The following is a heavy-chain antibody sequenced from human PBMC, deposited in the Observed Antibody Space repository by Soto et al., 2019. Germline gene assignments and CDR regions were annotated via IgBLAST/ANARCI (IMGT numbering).Heavy chain of an antibody. V-gene: IGHV3-11*01. D-gene: IGHD3-16*01. CDR1: GVTFSDCY. CDR3: GRVGWGGGGYARDV. J-gene: IGHJ6*02. Sequence: QVQLVESGGGLVKPGGSLRLSCAVSGVTFSDCYMNWIRQAPGKGLEWVSYISSSGTSINYAGSVKGRFTISRDNAKNSLYLKMNARRAEDPAMFSGGRVGWGGGGYARDVGGQGTTVPVPS. CDR2: ISSSGTSI.